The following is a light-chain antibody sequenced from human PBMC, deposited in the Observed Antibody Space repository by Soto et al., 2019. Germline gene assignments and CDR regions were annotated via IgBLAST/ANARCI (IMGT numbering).Light chain of an antibody. Sequence: EIVLTQSPATLSLSPGERATLSCRASQSVSSYLAWYQQKPGQAPRVLIYDASNRATGIPARFSGSGSETDFTLTISSLEPEDFAVYYCQQRSNWPPGPYTFGQGTKLEIK. CDR3: QQRSNWPPGPYT. CDR2: DAS. CDR1: QSVSSY. V-gene: IGKV3-11*01. J-gene: IGKJ2*01.